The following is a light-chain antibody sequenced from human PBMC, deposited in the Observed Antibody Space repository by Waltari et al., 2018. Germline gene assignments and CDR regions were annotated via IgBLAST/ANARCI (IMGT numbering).Light chain of an antibody. V-gene: IGKV1-39*01. CDR2: DES. Sequence: EMTQSPSSLSASVGDRVTITCRARQYISTNLNWYQHKPGKAPKVLIYDESTLQSGVPSRFSGSGSGTDFTLTIKNLQLEDSATYYCHQSHFPTWTFGQGTKVEIK. J-gene: IGKJ1*01. CDR3: HQSHFPTWT. CDR1: QYISTN.